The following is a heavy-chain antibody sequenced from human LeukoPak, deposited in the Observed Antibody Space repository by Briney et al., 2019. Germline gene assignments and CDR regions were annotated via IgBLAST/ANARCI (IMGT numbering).Heavy chain of an antibody. J-gene: IGHJ4*02. CDR1: GGSISSYY. CDR3: ARGGWYGRYFDY. CDR2: IYYSGST. D-gene: IGHD6-19*01. V-gene: IGHV4-59*08. Sequence: PSETLSLTCTVSGGSISSYYWSWIRQPPGKGLEWIGYIYYSGSTNYNPSLKSRVNLSVDTSKNQFSLKLSSVTAADTAVYYCARGGWYGRYFDYWGQGTLVTVSS.